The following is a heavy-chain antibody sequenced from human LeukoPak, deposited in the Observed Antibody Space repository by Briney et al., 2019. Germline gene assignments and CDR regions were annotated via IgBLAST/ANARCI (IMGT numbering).Heavy chain of an antibody. CDR1: GFTFSDYY. CDR2: ISRSGSTI. J-gene: IGHJ4*02. D-gene: IGHD3-10*02. CDR3: ARDFSGLFDFDY. V-gene: IGHV3-11*01. Sequence: GGSLRLSCAASGFTFSDYYMSWIRQAPGKGLEWISYISRSGSTIYYADSVKGRFTISRDNAKNSLYLQMSSLRAEDTAVYYCARDFSGLFDFDYWGQGTLVNVSS.